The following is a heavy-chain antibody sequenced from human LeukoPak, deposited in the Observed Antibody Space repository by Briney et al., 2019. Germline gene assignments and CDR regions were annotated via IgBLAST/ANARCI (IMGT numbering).Heavy chain of an antibody. V-gene: IGHV4-34*01. J-gene: IGHJ4*01. CDR3: ASGPTYYYGSGSYYFDY. CDR2: INHSGST. Sequence: SEALSLTCAVYGGSFSGYYWSWIRQPPGKGLEWIGEINHSGSTNYNPSLTSRVIISVYTSKNQFSLKLSSVTAADTAVYYCASGPTYYYGSGSYYFDYWGHGTLVTVSS. CDR1: GGSFSGYY. D-gene: IGHD3-10*01.